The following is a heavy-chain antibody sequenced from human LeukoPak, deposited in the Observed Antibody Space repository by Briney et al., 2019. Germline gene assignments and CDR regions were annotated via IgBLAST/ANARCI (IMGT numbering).Heavy chain of an antibody. CDR2: IYYSGST. CDR3: AGEVGDSGYNDY. V-gene: IGHV4-59*13. J-gene: IGHJ4*02. Sequence: LETLSLTCTVSGGSFRSYNWNWIRQSPGGGLEWIGYIYYSGSTNYNPSLQSRVSISRDTSKNEISLTLRSVTAADTAVYYCAGEVGDSGYNDYWGQGTLVTVSS. D-gene: IGHD3-22*01. CDR1: GGSFRSYN.